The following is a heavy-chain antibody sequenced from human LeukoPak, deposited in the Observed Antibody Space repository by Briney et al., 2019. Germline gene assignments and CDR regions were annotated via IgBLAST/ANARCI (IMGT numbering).Heavy chain of an antibody. J-gene: IGHJ4*02. CDR1: GFSFSSQW. CDR3: ARDRSTVAAWVDY. Sequence: GGSLRLSCAASGFSFSSQWMSWVRQAPGKGLEWVAIINQGGTGKYYVDSVKGRFTISRDNAENSLYLQMSSLRAEDTAVYYCARDRSTVAAWVDYWGQGTLVTVSS. V-gene: IGHV3-7*01. D-gene: IGHD4-23*01. CDR2: INQGGTGK.